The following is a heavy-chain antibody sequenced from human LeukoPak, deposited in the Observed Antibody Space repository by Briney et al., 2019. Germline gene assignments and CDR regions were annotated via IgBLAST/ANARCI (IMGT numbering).Heavy chain of an antibody. J-gene: IGHJ3*02. D-gene: IGHD2-2*01. CDR2: ISGSGGST. Sequence: PGGSLRLSCAASGFTFSSYAMSWVRQAPGKGLEWVSAISGSGGSTYYADSVKGRFTISRDNSKNTLYLQMNSLRAEDTAAYYCAKDGLCSSTSCRNDAFDIWGQGTMVTVSS. V-gene: IGHV3-23*01. CDR3: AKDGLCSSTSCRNDAFDI. CDR1: GFTFSSYA.